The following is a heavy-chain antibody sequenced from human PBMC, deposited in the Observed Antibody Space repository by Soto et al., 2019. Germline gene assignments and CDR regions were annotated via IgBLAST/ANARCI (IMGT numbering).Heavy chain of an antibody. J-gene: IGHJ4*02. CDR1: GGSIGSYY. Sequence: SETLSLTCTVSGGSIGSYYWSWIRQPPGKGLEWIGYIYDYGSTNYNPSLESRVTISLDKSNNQFSLKLTSVTAADTAVYFCARYGGSSTYFFDYWGPGTLVTVSS. V-gene: IGHV4-59*12. CDR3: ARYGGSSTYFFDY. D-gene: IGHD2-15*01. CDR2: IYDYGST.